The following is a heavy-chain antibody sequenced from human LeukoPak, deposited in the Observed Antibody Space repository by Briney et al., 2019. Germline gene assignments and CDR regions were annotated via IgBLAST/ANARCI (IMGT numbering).Heavy chain of an antibody. J-gene: IGHJ5*02. V-gene: IGHV1-69-2*01. D-gene: IGHD2-8*01. CDR3: ATGLGYCTNGVCYRWGNWFDP. CDR2: VDPEDGET. CDR1: GYTFTDYY. Sequence: GASVKVSCKASGYTFTDYYMHWVQQAPGKGLEWMGRVDPEDGETIYAEKFQGRVTITADTSTDTAYMELSSLRSEDTAVYYCATGLGYCTNGVCYRWGNWFDPWGQGTLVTVSS.